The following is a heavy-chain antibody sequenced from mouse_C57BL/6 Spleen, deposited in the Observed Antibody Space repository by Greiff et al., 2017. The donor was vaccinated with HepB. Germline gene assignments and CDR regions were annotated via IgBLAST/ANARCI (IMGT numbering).Heavy chain of an antibody. D-gene: IGHD1-1*01. CDR1: GYTFTSYW. J-gene: IGHJ1*03. CDR2: IDPSDSYT. CDR3: ARLIRFHWYFDV. Sequence: QVQLQQPGAELVKPGASVKLSCKASGYTFTSYWMQWVKQRPGQGLEWIGEIDPSDSYTNYNQKFKGKATLTVDTSSSTAYMQLSSLTSEDSAVYYCARLIRFHWYFDVWGTGTTVTVSS. V-gene: IGHV1-50*01.